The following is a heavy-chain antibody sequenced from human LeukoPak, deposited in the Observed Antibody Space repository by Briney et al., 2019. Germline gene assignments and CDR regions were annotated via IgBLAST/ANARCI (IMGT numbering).Heavy chain of an antibody. V-gene: IGHV1-46*01. Sequence: ASVTVSFTASGYTFTIYYMHWVRQAPGQGLEWMGMINPSGGSASYTQKFQGRVTMTRDTSTSTVYMELSSLRSEDTAVYYCARGPYSSSHFDSWGQGTLVTVSS. CDR2: INPSGGSA. CDR1: GYTFTIYY. CDR3: ARGPYSSSHFDS. D-gene: IGHD6-6*01. J-gene: IGHJ4*02.